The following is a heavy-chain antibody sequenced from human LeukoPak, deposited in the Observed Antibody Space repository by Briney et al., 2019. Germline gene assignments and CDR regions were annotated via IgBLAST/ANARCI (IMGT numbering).Heavy chain of an antibody. D-gene: IGHD3-22*01. CDR1: GYTFTGYY. Sequence: GASVKVSCKASGYTFTGYYMHWVRQAPGPGLEGMGWINPNSGGTNYAQKFQGRVTMTRDTSISTAYMELSRLRSDDTAVYYCASGGMMVVGPDAFDIWGQGTMVTVSS. CDR2: INPNSGGT. J-gene: IGHJ3*02. CDR3: ASGGMMVVGPDAFDI. V-gene: IGHV1-2*02.